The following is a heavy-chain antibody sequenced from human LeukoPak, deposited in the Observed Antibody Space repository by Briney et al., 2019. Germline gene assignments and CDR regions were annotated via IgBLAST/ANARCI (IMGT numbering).Heavy chain of an antibody. Sequence: PGGSLRLSCAASGFTFSDYYMSWIRQAPGKWLEWVSYISSSGSTIYYADSVKGRFTISRDNAKNSLYLQMNSLRAEDTAVYYCARLADVDYYYMDVWGKGTTVTVSS. CDR3: ARLADVDYYYMDV. J-gene: IGHJ6*03. CDR1: GFTFSDYY. V-gene: IGHV3-11*04. CDR2: ISSSGSTI.